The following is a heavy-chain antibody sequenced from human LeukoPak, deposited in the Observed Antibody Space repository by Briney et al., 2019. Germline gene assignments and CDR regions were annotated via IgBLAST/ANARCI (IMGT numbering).Heavy chain of an antibody. V-gene: IGHV3-66*01. CDR1: GFSVSSNY. Sequence: GGSLRLSCTASGFSVSSNYMSWVRQAPRKGLEWVSVKFASGSTYYADSVKGRFTFSRDIFRNTLYLQLNSLRVEDTALYYCARGFVQTGYSSSSYVHWGQGTLVTVSS. CDR3: ARGFVQTGYSSSSYVH. J-gene: IGHJ4*02. D-gene: IGHD6-13*01. CDR2: KFASGST.